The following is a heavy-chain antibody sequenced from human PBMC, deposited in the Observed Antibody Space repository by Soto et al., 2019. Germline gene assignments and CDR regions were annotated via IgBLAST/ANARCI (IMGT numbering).Heavy chain of an antibody. CDR3: ARSSSLTGYYYYYYYMDV. Sequence: ASETLSLTCTVSGGSISSYYWSWIRQPPGKGLEWIGYIYYSGSTNYNPSLKSRVTISVDTSKNQFSLKLSSVTAADTAVYYCARSSSLTGYYYYYYYMDVWGKGTTVTVSS. CDR1: GGSISSYY. D-gene: IGHD3-9*01. CDR2: IYYSGST. V-gene: IGHV4-59*01. J-gene: IGHJ6*03.